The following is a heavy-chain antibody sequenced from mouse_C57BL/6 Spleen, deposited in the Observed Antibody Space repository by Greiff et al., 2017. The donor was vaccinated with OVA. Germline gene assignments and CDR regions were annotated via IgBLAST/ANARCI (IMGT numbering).Heavy chain of an antibody. J-gene: IGHJ3*01. CDR3: TRHYGRAPFAY. CDR1: GYTFTDYE. Sequence: QVQLQQSGAELVRPGASVTLSCKASGYTFTDYEMHWVKQTPVHGLEWIGAIDPETGGTAYNQKFKGKAILTADKSSSTAYMELRSLTSEDSAVYYCTRHYGRAPFAYWGQGTLVTVSA. CDR2: IDPETGGT. V-gene: IGHV1-15*01. D-gene: IGHD1-1*01.